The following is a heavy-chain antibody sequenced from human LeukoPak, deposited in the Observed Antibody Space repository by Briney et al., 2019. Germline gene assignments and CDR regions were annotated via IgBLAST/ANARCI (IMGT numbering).Heavy chain of an antibody. J-gene: IGHJ5*02. D-gene: IGHD2-15*01. Sequence: GGSLRLSCVASGFSFSSFGMSWVRQAPGKGLEWVSRISGSDGSTDYADSVKGRFTISRDNARNSLYLQMNTLRAEDTAVYSCARGADGVSSNSRGWFDPWGQGTLVTVSS. CDR2: ISGSDGST. CDR3: ARGADGVSSNSRGWFDP. CDR1: GFSFSSFG. V-gene: IGHV3-23*01.